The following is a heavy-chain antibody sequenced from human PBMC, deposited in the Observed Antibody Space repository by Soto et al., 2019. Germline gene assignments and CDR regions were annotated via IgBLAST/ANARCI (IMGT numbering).Heavy chain of an antibody. CDR2: ISGSGGST. D-gene: IGHD2-2*01. V-gene: IGHV3-23*01. CDR3: AKAGYCSSATCATRYYYMDV. J-gene: IGHJ6*03. Sequence: EVQLLESGGGLVQPGGSLRLSCAASGFTFSSYAMGWVRQAPGKGLAWVSAISGSGGSTYYADSVKGRFTISRDNSKNTLYLQMNSLRAEDTAVYYCAKAGYCSSATCATRYYYMDVWGKGTTVTVSS. CDR1: GFTFSSYA.